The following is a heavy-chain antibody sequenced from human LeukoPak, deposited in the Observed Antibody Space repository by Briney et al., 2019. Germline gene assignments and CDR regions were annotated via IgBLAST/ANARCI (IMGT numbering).Heavy chain of an antibody. D-gene: IGHD1-26*01. J-gene: IGHJ6*04. V-gene: IGHV3-7*03. CDR3: AGSLRYGFGIGSGDV. CDR1: GFTFSSYW. Sequence: GGSLRLSCAASGFTFSSYWMRWVRQAPGKGLEWVSNINQDGGNKYYADSVKGRFTISRDNAKNSLYLQMNSLRAEDTAVYYCAGSLRYGFGIGSGDVWGKGTTVTVSS. CDR2: INQDGGNK.